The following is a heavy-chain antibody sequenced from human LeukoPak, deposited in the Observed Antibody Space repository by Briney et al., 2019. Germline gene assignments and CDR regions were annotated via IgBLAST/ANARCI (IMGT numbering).Heavy chain of an antibody. CDR1: GGSISSSSYY. J-gene: IGHJ6*03. V-gene: IGHV4-39*07. CDR3: ARLPDYGVDTLYYYYYMDV. Sequence: SETLSLTCTVSGGSISSSSYYWGWIRQPPGKGLEWIGSIYYSGSTYYNPSLKSRVTISVDTSKNQFSLKLSSVTAADTAAYYCARLPDYGVDTLYYYYYMDVWGKGTTATISS. D-gene: IGHD4-17*01. CDR2: IYYSGST.